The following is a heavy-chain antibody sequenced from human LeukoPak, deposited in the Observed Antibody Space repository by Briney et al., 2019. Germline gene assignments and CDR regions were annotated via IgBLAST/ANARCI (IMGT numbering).Heavy chain of an antibody. D-gene: IGHD7-27*01. Sequence: GGSLRLSCAASGFTFSSYSMNWVRQAPGKGLEWVSYISSSSSTIYYADSVKGRFTISRDNAKNSLYLQMNSLRAEDTAVYYCARDLHRWGQGAFDIWGQGTMVTVSS. V-gene: IGHV3-48*04. CDR3: ARDLHRWGQGAFDI. J-gene: IGHJ3*02. CDR1: GFTFSSYS. CDR2: ISSSSSTI.